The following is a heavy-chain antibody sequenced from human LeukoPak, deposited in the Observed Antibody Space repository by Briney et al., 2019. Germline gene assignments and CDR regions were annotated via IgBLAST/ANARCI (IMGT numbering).Heavy chain of an antibody. V-gene: IGHV3-48*03. CDR3: AGASARYCYDSSGYYQY. CDR2: ISSSGSTI. D-gene: IGHD3-22*01. Sequence: GGSLRLSCAASGFTFSSYEMNWVRQAPGKGLEWVSYISSSGSTIYYADSVKSRFTISRNNTKNSLYLQMNSLRAEDTAVYYCAGASARYCYDSSGYYQYWGQGTLVTVSS. CDR1: GFTFSSYE. J-gene: IGHJ4*02.